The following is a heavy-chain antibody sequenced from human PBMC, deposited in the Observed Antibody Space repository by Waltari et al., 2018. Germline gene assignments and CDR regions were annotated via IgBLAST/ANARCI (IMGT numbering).Heavy chain of an antibody. CDR1: GGSFSGYY. V-gene: IGHV4-34*01. Sequence: QVQLQQWGAGLLKPSETLSLTCAVYGGSFSGYYWSWIRQPPGKGLEWIGEINHSGSTNHNPSLKSRVTISVDTSKNQFSLKLSSGTAADTAVYYCARVGRVLRYLDWLARGVFDYWGQGTLVTVSS. D-gene: IGHD3-9*01. CDR3: ARVGRVLRYLDWLARGVFDY. J-gene: IGHJ4*02. CDR2: INHSGST.